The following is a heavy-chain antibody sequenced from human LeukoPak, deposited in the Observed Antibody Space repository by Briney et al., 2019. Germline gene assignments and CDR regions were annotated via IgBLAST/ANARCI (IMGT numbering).Heavy chain of an antibody. J-gene: IGHJ4*02. Sequence: GGSLRLSCAASGFTFSSYEMNWVRQAPGKGLEWLSYISSSGSTIYYADSVQGRFTVSRDNAKNSLYVQMNSLRAEDTAVYYCARVEGGGKAAFVYWGQGTMVTVSS. V-gene: IGHV3-48*03. CDR1: GFTFSSYE. CDR2: ISSSGSTI. CDR3: ARVEGGGKAAFVY. D-gene: IGHD4-23*01.